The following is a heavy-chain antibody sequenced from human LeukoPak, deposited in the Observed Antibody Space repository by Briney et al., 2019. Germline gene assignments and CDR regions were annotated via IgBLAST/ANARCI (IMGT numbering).Heavy chain of an antibody. CDR2: IYPGDSDT. V-gene: IGHV5-51*01. Sequence: NRGESLKISCQGSGYSFTTYWIGWVRQMPGKGLEWMGIIYPGDSDTRYSPSFQGQVTFSADKSISTAYLQWSSLKASDTAMYYCARREGSGSCYSTLAFDYWGQGTLVTVSS. CDR3: ARREGSGSCYSTLAFDY. J-gene: IGHJ4*02. CDR1: GYSFTTYW. D-gene: IGHD3-10*01.